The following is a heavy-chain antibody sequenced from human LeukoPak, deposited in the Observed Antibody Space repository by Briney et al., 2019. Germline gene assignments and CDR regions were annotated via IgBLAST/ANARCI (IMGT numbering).Heavy chain of an antibody. Sequence: ASVKVSCKASGYTFTSCYMHWVRQAPGQGLEWMGIINPSGGSTSYAQKFQGRVTMTRDTSTSTVYMELSSLRSEDTAVYYCARDGEYCSSTSCPPGDYWGQGTLVTVSS. CDR1: GYTFTSCY. CDR3: ARDGEYCSSTSCPPGDY. CDR2: INPSGGST. V-gene: IGHV1-46*01. J-gene: IGHJ4*02. D-gene: IGHD2-2*01.